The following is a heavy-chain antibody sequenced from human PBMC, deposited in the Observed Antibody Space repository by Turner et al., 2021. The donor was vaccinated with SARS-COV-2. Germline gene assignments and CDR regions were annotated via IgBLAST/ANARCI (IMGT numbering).Heavy chain of an antibody. CDR3: ARGGNAGNYFDY. CDR1: GGTFSSYA. Sequence: QFQLVQSGAEVTKLGSSVTVSCKTSGGTFSSYAISWVRQAPGQGLEWMGEISPIHAIANDEQKFQSRVKITADKSTSTADRERGRLRAEDTAVYYWARGGNAGNYFDYWGQGTLVTVSS. V-gene: IGHV1-69*10. CDR2: ISPIHAIA. J-gene: IGHJ4*02. D-gene: IGHD2-15*01.